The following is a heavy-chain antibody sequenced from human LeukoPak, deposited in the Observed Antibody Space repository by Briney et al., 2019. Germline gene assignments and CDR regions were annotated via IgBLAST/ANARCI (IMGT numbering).Heavy chain of an antibody. J-gene: IGHJ4*02. CDR3: AKANDYYDSSGLDY. V-gene: IGHV3-23*01. CDR1: GFTFSSYG. CDR2: ISGSGGST. D-gene: IGHD3-22*01. Sequence: PGGSLRLSCAASGFTFSSYGMSWVRQAPGKGLEWVSAISGSGGSTYYADSVKGRFTISRDNSKNTLYLQMNSLRAEDTAVYYCAKANDYYDSSGLDYWGQGTLVTVSS.